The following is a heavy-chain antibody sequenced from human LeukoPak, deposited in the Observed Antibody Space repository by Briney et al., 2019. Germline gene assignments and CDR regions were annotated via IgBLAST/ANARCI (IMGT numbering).Heavy chain of an antibody. CDR3: ARMLGPEDTAMDIDY. CDR2: ISGSGGST. CDR1: GFTFSSYA. D-gene: IGHD5-18*01. J-gene: IGHJ4*02. Sequence: GGSLRLSCAASGFTFSSYAMSWVRQAPGKGLEWVSAISGSGGSTYYADSVKGRFTISRDNSKNTLYLQMNSLRAEDTAVYYCARMLGPEDTAMDIDYWGQGTLVTVSS. V-gene: IGHV3-23*01.